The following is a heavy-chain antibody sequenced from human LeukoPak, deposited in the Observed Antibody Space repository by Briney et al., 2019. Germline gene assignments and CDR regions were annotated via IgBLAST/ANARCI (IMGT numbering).Heavy chain of an antibody. CDR1: GGSISSSYW. CDR2: IYHSGST. J-gene: IGHJ5*02. CDR3: AREDYTENWFDP. Sequence: SETLSLTCGVSGGSISSSYWWSWVRQPPGKGLEWIGEIYHSGSTNYNPSLKSRVTISVDTSKKQLSLKLSSVTAADTAVYYCAREDYTENWFDPWGQGTLVTVSS. V-gene: IGHV4-4*02. D-gene: IGHD2-2*02.